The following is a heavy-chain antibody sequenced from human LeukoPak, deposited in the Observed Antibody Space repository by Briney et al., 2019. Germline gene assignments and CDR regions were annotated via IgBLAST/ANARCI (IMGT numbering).Heavy chain of an antibody. CDR3: ARSRKWLYYDSSGYQGYYFDY. V-gene: IGHV3-7*01. D-gene: IGHD3-22*01. J-gene: IGHJ4*02. CDR1: GFIFSDYW. CDR2: IKQDGSEK. Sequence: GGSLRLSCAASGFIFSDYWMSWVRQAPGKGLEWVANIKQDGSEKYYVDSVKGRFTISRDNAKNSLYLQMNSLRVEDTAVYYCARSRKWLYYDSSGYQGYYFDYWGQGTLVTVSS.